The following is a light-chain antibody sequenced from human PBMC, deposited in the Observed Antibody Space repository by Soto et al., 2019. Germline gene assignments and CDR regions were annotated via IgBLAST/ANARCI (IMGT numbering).Light chain of an antibody. Sequence: IVFTQFPGTLSLSPGGRATLSCRASQSVSNNYLAWYQQKPGQAPRLLIYGASNRATGIPDRFSGSGSGTDFTLTISRLEPEDFAVYYCQQYGSSGTFGQGTKVDIK. J-gene: IGKJ1*01. CDR1: QSVSNNY. V-gene: IGKV3-20*01. CDR3: QQYGSSGT. CDR2: GAS.